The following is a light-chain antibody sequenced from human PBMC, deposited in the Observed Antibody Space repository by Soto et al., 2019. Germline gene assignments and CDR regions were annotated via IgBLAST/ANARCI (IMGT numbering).Light chain of an antibody. CDR2: GAS. V-gene: IGKV3D-15*01. CDR1: QSVSSN. Sequence: EIVLTQSPATLSVSPGERAALSCRASQSVSSNLAWYQQKPGQAPRLLIYGASTRATGIPARFSGSGSGTEFTLTISNLQSEDFAVYFCQQFHNWPPITFGQGTRLEI. J-gene: IGKJ5*01. CDR3: QQFHNWPPIT.